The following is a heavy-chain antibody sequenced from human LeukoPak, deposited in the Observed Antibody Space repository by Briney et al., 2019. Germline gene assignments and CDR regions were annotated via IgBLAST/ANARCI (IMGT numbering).Heavy chain of an antibody. J-gene: IGHJ4*02. D-gene: IGHD4-17*01. CDR3: ARDRGDYLDN. V-gene: IGHV4-59*01. CDR1: DDSIRSSY. CDR2: VHYSGST. Sequence: PSETLSLTCTVCDDSIRSSYWSWIRQPPGKGLEWIGYVHYSGSTRYNPSLKSRVTISLATSKNQFSLRLISLTAADTAVYYCARDRGDYLDNWGQGTLVSVST.